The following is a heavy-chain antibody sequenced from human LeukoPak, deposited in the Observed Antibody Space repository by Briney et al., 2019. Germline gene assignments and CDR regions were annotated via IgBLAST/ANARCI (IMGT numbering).Heavy chain of an antibody. CDR3: ASRKDFWSGRYYYYYMDV. V-gene: IGHV1-2*02. CDR2: INPNSGGT. D-gene: IGHD3-3*01. Sequence: ASVKVSCKASGYTFTGYYMHWVRQAPGQGLEWMGWINPNSGGTNYAQKFQGRVTMTRDTSISTAYMELRSLRSDDTAVYYCASRKDFWSGRYYYYYMDVWGKGTTVTVSS. J-gene: IGHJ6*03. CDR1: GYTFTGYY.